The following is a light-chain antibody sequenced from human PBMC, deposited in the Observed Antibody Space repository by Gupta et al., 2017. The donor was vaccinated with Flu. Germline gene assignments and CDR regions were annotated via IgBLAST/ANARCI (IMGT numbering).Light chain of an antibody. J-gene: IGKJ5*01. CDR3: QQYGSSPSIT. V-gene: IGKV3-20*01. CDR1: QSVSSSY. Sequence: EIVLPQSPGTLSLSQGERATLSCRASQSVSSSYLAWYQQKPGQAPRLLIYGASSRATGIPDRFSGSGSGTDFTLTISRLEPEDFAVYYCQQYGSSPSITFGQGTRLEIK. CDR2: GAS.